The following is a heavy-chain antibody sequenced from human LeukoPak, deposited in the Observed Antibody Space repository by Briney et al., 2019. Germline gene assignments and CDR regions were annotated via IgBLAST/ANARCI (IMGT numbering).Heavy chain of an antibody. CDR1: GYSISSGYY. CDR3: ARQNLSRGQLWFRCFDY. D-gene: IGHD5-18*01. V-gene: IGHV4-38-2*02. J-gene: IGHJ4*02. Sequence: SETLSLTCTVSGYSISSGYYWGWIRQPPGKGLEWIGSFYHSGSTYYNPSLKSRVTISVDTSKNQFSLNLNSVTAADTAVYYCARQNLSRGQLWFRCFDYWGQGTLVTVSS. CDR2: FYHSGST.